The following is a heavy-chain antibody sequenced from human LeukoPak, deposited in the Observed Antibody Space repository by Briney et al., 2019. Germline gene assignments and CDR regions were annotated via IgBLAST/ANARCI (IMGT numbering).Heavy chain of an antibody. J-gene: IGHJ4*02. D-gene: IGHD4-23*01. V-gene: IGHV1-69*13. CDR3: APLMTTVVTEGRPGDNFDY. CDR2: IIPIFGTA. Sequence: ASVKVSCKASGGTFSSYAISWVRQAPGQGLEWMGGIIPIFGTANYAQKFQGRVTITADESTSTAYMELSSLRSEDTAVYYCAPLMTTVVTEGRPGDNFDYWGQGTLVTVSS. CDR1: GGTFSSYA.